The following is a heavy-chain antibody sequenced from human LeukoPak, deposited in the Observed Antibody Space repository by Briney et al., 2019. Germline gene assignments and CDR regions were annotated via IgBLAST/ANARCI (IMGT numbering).Heavy chain of an antibody. D-gene: IGHD2-15*01. CDR3: AKAPASGGRNNWFDP. Sequence: GGSLRLSCAASGFTFSSYAMSWVRQAPGKGLEWVSAISGSGGSTYYADSVKGRFTISRDNSKNTLYLQMNSLRAEDTAVYYCAKAPASGGRNNWFDPWGQGILVTVSS. V-gene: IGHV3-23*01. J-gene: IGHJ5*02. CDR2: ISGSGGST. CDR1: GFTFSSYA.